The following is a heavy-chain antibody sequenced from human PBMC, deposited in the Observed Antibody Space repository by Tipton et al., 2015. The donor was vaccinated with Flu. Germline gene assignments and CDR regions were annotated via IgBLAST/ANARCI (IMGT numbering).Heavy chain of an antibody. CDR2: IYNGWRV. J-gene: IGHJ1*01. V-gene: IGHV4-39*06. D-gene: IGHD6-19*01. CDR1: GGSVDSTTYY. CDR3: AREKGSSGSEYFQH. Sequence: TLSLTCSVSGGSVDSTTYYWGWIRQPPGKGLEWIGSIYNGWRVYYNPSLKSRVTISMDTSSNHFAMKLSSVTAADSAVYYCAREKGSSGSEYFQHWGQGTLVTVSS.